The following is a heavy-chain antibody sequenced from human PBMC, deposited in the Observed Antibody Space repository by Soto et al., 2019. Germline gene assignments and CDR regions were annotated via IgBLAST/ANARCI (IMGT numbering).Heavy chain of an antibody. CDR1: GFTFSSYI. J-gene: IGHJ4*02. D-gene: IGHD1-26*01. CDR3: ARDDEGGSDCDLGY. V-gene: IGHV3-30-3*01. CDR2: ISHDGNNK. Sequence: QVQLVESGGGVVQPGRSLRLSCAASGFTFSSYIMHWVRQTPGKGLEWMTFISHDGNNKYYADSVKGRFTISRDNSENTLYLQMESLRAEDTAVYYCARDDEGGSDCDLGYWGQGTLVTVSS.